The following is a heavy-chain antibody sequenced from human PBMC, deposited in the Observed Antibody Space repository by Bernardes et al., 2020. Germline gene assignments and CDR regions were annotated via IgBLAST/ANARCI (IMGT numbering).Heavy chain of an antibody. CDR3: TTNCDSTLGRGQKYYYYYYYWTV. Sequence: GSLRLSCAASGFTVSSNYMSWVRQAPGKGLEWVSVIYSGGSTYYAAPVKGRFTISRDDSKNTLYLQMNSLKTEDTAVYYCTTNCDSTLGRGQKYYYYYYYWTVWAKGPRSPSP. J-gene: IGHJ6*03. CDR1: GFTVSSNY. V-gene: IGHV3-53*01. CDR2: IYSGGST. D-gene: IGHD1-1*01.